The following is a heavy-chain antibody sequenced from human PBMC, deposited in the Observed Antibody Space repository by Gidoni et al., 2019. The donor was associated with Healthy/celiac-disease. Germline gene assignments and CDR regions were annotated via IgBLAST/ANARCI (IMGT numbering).Heavy chain of an antibody. Sequence: QLQLQESGPRLVKPSETLPLSCPFPGAFGGNPHYYWGWVRQPPGKGLEWLGTVYYRVTTYYNPSLKSRVTILVHTSLNQFSLRLSSVTAADTAIYYCARDIRYSSSWSHLDFWGQGTLATVSP. CDR2: VYYRVTT. J-gene: IGHJ4*02. D-gene: IGHD6-13*01. V-gene: IGHV4-39*07. CDR3: ARDIRYSSSWSHLDF. CDR1: GAFGGNPHYY.